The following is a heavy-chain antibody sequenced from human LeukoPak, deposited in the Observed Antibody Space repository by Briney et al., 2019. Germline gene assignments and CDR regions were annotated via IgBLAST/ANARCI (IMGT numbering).Heavy chain of an antibody. D-gene: IGHD7-27*01. CDR1: GFDFSIYT. CDR3: ARDDPRWGSSGDY. V-gene: IGHV3-21*01. CDR2: ISSSSTYI. Sequence: PGGSLRLSCAASGFDFSIYTMNWVRQAPGKGLEWVSFISSSSTYIYYADSVKGRFTISRDNAKNSLYLQMNSLRADDTAVYYCARDDPRWGSSGDYWGQGTLVTVSS. J-gene: IGHJ4*02.